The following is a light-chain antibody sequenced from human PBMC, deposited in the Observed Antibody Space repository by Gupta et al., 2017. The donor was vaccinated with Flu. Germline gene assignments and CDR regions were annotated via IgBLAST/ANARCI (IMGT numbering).Light chain of an antibody. CDR3: QQCDSTPIT. CDR1: QRISSY. Sequence: DIQMTQSPSSLSASVGDRVTITCRASQRISSYLNWYQQKPGKAPKLLIYAASSLKSGVPSRFSGSGSGTDFTLTISRLQPEDFATYYCQQCDSTPITFGGGTKLEIK. J-gene: IGKJ4*01. V-gene: IGKV1-39*01. CDR2: AAS.